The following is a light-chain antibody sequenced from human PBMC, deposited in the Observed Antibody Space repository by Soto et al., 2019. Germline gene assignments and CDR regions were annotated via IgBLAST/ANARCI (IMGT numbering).Light chain of an antibody. Sequence: EIVLTQSPATLSLSPGERATLSCRASQSVSSYLAWYQQKPGQAPRLLIYDASNRATGIPARFSGSGSGTDFTLTISSLEPEDFAVYYCQKRSNWPFNCGQGKRREIK. CDR2: DAS. J-gene: IGKJ5*01. V-gene: IGKV3-11*01. CDR3: QKRSNWPFN. CDR1: QSVSSY.